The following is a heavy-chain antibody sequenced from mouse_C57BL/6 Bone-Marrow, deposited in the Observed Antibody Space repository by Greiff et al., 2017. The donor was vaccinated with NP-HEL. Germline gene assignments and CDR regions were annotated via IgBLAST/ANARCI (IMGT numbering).Heavy chain of an antibody. V-gene: IGHV1-72*01. CDR3: ARWDDGYPWFAY. J-gene: IGHJ3*01. Sequence: VQLQQPGAELVKPGASVKLSCKASGYTFTSYWMHWVKQRPGRGLEWIGRIDPNSGGTKYNEKFKSKATLTVDKPSSTAYMQLSSLTSEDSAAYYCARWDDGYPWFAYWGQGTLVTVSA. CDR2: IDPNSGGT. D-gene: IGHD2-3*01. CDR1: GYTFTSYW.